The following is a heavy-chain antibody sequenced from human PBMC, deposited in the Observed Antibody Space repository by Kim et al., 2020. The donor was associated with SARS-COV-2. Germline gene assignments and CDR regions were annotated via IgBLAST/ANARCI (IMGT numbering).Heavy chain of an antibody. V-gene: IGHV1-18*01. CDR3: ARTGSSGWQYWYFDL. J-gene: IGHJ2*01. CDR1: GYTFTSYG. Sequence: ASVKVSCKASGYTFTSYGISWVRQAPGQGLEWMGWISAYNGNTNYAQKLQGRVTMTTDTSTSTAYMELRSLRSDDTAVYYCARTGSSGWQYWYFDLWGRGTLVTVSS. D-gene: IGHD6-19*01. CDR2: ISAYNGNT.